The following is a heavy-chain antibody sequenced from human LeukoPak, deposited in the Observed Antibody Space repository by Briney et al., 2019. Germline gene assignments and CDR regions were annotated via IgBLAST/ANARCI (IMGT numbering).Heavy chain of an antibody. J-gene: IGHJ3*02. CDR3: ARHLRGIFLKGTAFDI. CDR2: VYHSGNT. D-gene: IGHD6-13*01. V-gene: IGHV4-39*01. Sequence: SETLSLTCTVSGGSISSDTYYWGWIRQPPGKGLEWIGSVYHSGNTYYNPSLKSRVTISVDTSKNQFSLRLSSVTAADTAMYYCARHLRGIFLKGTAFDIWGQGTTVTVSS. CDR1: GGSISSDTYY.